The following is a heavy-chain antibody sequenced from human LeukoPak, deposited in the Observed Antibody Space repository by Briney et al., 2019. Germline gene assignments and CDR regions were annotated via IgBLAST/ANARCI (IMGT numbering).Heavy chain of an antibody. CDR2: IYTSGTT. D-gene: IGHD2-8*02. CDR1: GGSMSSDY. J-gene: IGHJ4*02. V-gene: IGHV4-4*07. Sequence: PSETLSLTCTVSGGSMSSDYWTWIRQPAGKGLEWIGRIYTSGTTNYNPSLNSRVTMSVDTSKNQFSLKVTSVTAADTAVYYCARNTAGSFDYWGQGTLVTVSS. CDR3: ARNTAGSFDY.